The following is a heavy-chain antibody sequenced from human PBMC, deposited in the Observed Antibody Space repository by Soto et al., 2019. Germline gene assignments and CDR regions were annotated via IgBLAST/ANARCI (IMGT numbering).Heavy chain of an antibody. D-gene: IGHD2-8*01. Sequence: SETLSLTCTVSGGSISSGGYYWSWIRQHPGKGLEWIGYIYYSGSTYYNPSLKSRVTISVDTSKNQFSLKLSSVTAADTAVYYCARGLCTNGVCYAGYYYYYMDVWGKGTTVTVSS. CDR1: GGSISSGGYY. J-gene: IGHJ6*03. V-gene: IGHV4-31*03. CDR3: ARGLCTNGVCYAGYYYYYMDV. CDR2: IYYSGST.